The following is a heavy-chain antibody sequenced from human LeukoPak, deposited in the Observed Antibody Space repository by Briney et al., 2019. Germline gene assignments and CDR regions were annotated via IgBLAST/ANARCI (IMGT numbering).Heavy chain of an antibody. V-gene: IGHV3-43D*04. D-gene: IGHD2-21*01. CDR3: AKDIGSGYCGGDCRNAFDI. J-gene: IGHJ3*02. CDR2: ISWGGGST. CDR1: GFTFDDYA. Sequence: PGGSLRLSCAASGFTFDDYAMHWVRQAPGKGLEWVSLISWGGGSTYYADSVKGRFTISRDNSKNSLYLQMNSLRAEDTALYYCAKDIGSGYCGGDCRNAFDICGQGTMVTVSS.